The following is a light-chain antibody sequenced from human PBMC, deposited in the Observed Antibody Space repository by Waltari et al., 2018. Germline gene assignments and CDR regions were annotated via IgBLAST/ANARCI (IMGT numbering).Light chain of an antibody. CDR2: EVS. J-gene: IGLJ2*01. CDR3: SSYTTSTTPVL. V-gene: IGLV2-14*01. Sequence: QSALTQPASVSGSPGQAITISCTGTSSDVGDYNYVSWYQRHPGKAPKLMIYEVSNRPSGVSNRVAGSKSGNTASLTISGLQAEDEADYYCSSYTTSTTPVLFGGGTKLTVL. CDR1: SSDVGDYNY.